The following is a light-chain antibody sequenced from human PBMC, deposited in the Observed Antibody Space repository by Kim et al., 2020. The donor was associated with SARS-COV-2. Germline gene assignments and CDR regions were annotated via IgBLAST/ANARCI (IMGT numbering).Light chain of an antibody. CDR2: KAS. V-gene: IGKV1-5*03. CDR1: QSISSW. Sequence: ASVGDRVTITCRASQSISSWLAWYQQKPGKAPKLLIYKASSLESGVPSRFSCSGSGTEFTLTISSLQPDDFATYYCQQYNSYPITFGQGTRLEIK. J-gene: IGKJ5*01. CDR3: QQYNSYPIT.